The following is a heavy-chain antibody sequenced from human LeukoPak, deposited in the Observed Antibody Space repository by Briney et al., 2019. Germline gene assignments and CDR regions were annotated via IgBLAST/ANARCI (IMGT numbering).Heavy chain of an antibody. V-gene: IGHV3-48*04. J-gene: IGHJ6*03. CDR2: ISSSSSTI. Sequence: AAGTLRRSCAASGFTFSSYNMNWVGQAPGKGLEWVSYISSSSSTIYYADSVKGRFTISRDNAKNSLYLQMNSLRAEDTAVYYCARVVVVPAASLYYYYYMDVWGKGTTVTVSS. D-gene: IGHD2-2*01. CDR3: ARVVVVPAASLYYYYYMDV. CDR1: GFTFSSYN.